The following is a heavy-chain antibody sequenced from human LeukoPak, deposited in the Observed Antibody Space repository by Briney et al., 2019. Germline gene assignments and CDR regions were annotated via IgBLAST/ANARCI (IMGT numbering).Heavy chain of an antibody. CDR3: ARPLASSGYYRF. J-gene: IGHJ4*02. CDR2: MNPNSGNT. V-gene: IGHV1-8*02. Sequence: ASVKVSCTASGGTFSSYAISWVRQAPGQGLEWMGWMNPNSGNTGYAQKFQGRVTMTRNTSISTAYMELSSLRSEDTAVYYCARPLASSGYYRFWGQGTLVTVSS. CDR1: GGTFSSYA. D-gene: IGHD3-22*01.